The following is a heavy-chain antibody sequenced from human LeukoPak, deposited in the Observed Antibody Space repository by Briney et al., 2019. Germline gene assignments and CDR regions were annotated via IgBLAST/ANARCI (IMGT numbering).Heavy chain of an antibody. V-gene: IGHV4-59*01. CDR1: GGSLSSYY. CDR2: IYYSGST. D-gene: IGHD3-10*01. Sequence: SETLSLTCTVSGGSLSSYYWSWIRQPPGKGLEWIGYIYYSGSTNYNPSLKSRVTISVDTSKNQFSLKLSSVTAADTAVYYCARTHYGSGSYYDYWGQGTLVTVSS. CDR3: ARTHYGSGSYYDY. J-gene: IGHJ4*02.